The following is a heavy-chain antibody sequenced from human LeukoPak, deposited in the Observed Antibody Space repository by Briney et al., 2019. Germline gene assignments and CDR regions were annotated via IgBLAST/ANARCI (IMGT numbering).Heavy chain of an antibody. CDR1: GFTFSSYE. CDR3: ARGMDGGGYNYAYFDY. J-gene: IGHJ4*02. V-gene: IGHV3-48*03. Sequence: GGSLRLSCAASGFTFSSYEMNWVRQAPGKGLEWVSYISSSGSTIYYADSVKGRFTISRDNAKNSLYLQMNSLRAEDTAVYYCARGMDGGGYNYAYFDYWGQGTLVTVSS. CDR2: ISSSGSTI. D-gene: IGHD5-24*01.